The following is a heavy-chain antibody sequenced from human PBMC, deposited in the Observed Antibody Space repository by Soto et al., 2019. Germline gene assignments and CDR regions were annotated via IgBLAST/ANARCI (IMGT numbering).Heavy chain of an antibody. J-gene: IGHJ4*02. Sequence: QVPLVQSGAEVKKPGASVKVSCKASGYTFTSYAMHWVRQAPGQRLEWMGWLNAGNGNTKYSQPFQGRVTSTMDASARTSYMELSSLRSDDTAVYYCARGLPIVADYWGPGALFTVSS. CDR2: LNAGNGNT. CDR3: ARGLPIVADY. V-gene: IGHV1-3*01. D-gene: IGHD3-22*01. CDR1: GYTFTSYA.